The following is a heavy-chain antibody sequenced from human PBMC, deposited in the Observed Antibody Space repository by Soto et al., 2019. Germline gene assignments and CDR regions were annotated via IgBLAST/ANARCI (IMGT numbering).Heavy chain of an antibody. CDR2: ISAYNGNT. Sequence: ASVKVSCKASGYTFTSYGISWVRQAPGQGLEWMGWISAYNGNTNYAQKLQGRVTMTTDTSTSTAYMELRSLRSDDTAVYYCARVSGVTIFGNAFDIWGQGTMVTVSS. V-gene: IGHV1-18*01. CDR1: GYTFTSYG. D-gene: IGHD3-3*01. CDR3: ARVSGVTIFGNAFDI. J-gene: IGHJ3*02.